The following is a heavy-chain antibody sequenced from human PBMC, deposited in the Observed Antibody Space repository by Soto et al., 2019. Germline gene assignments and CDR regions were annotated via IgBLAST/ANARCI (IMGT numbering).Heavy chain of an antibody. Sequence: VQLVESGGGLVEPGGSLRLSCGASGFTFRTYWLSWVRQVPGKGLEWVANINQDGSEKNYVDSVKGRFTISRDNAKNSLYLQMSSLRAEDTAVYYCARDGSTSWYSYDYHGMDVWGQGTTVTVSS. V-gene: IGHV3-7*05. J-gene: IGHJ6*02. D-gene: IGHD5-18*01. CDR2: INQDGSEK. CDR3: ARDGSTSWYSYDYHGMDV. CDR1: GFTFRTYW.